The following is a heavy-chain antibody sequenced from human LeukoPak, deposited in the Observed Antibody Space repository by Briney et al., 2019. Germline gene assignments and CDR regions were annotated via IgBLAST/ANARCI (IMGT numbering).Heavy chain of an antibody. CDR3: TRCRHSDGRRDAFDI. CDR1: GYRFTNYW. J-gene: IGHJ3*02. Sequence: GESLETLFKSSGYRFTNYWIGWVRPMPGKGLEWMGIIYPSDSGTRYNPCDHCTQTISVDQSISTTYLQWTSLRASDTAVYYCTRCRHSDGRRDAFDIWGQGTMDTV. V-gene: IGHV5-51*01. D-gene: IGHD2-21*01. CDR2: IYPSDSGT.